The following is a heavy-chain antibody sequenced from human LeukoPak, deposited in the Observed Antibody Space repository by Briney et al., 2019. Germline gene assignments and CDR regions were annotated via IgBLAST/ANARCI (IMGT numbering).Heavy chain of an antibody. CDR1: GYTLTELS. CDR3: ATEGGYSYGSPFDY. D-gene: IGHD5-18*01. J-gene: IGHJ4*02. CDR2: FDPEDGET. Sequence: ASVKVSCKVSGYTLTELSMHWVRQAPGKGLELMGGFDPEDGETIYAQKFQGRVTMTEDTSTDTAYMELSSLRSEDTAVYYCATEGGYSYGSPFDYWGQGTLVTVSS. V-gene: IGHV1-24*01.